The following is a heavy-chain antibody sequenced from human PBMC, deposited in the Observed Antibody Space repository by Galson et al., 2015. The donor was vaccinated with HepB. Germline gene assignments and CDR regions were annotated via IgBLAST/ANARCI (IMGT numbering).Heavy chain of an antibody. V-gene: IGHV1-18*01. CDR2: ISTYNGNT. Sequence: SVKVSCKASGYTFTSYGICWVRQAPGQGLEWMGWISTYNGNTNYAQKLQGRVTMTTDTSTSTAYMELRSLRSDDTAVYYCARDHSRYSGSSNWGQGTLVTVSS. CDR3: ARDHSRYSGSSN. D-gene: IGHD1-26*01. CDR1: GYTFTSYG. J-gene: IGHJ4*02.